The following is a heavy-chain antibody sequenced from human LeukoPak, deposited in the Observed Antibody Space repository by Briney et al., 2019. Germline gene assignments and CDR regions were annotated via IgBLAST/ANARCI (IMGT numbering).Heavy chain of an antibody. V-gene: IGHV4-34*01. CDR1: GGSFSGYY. D-gene: IGHD3-10*01. Sequence: PSGTLSLTCAVYGGSFSGYYWSWIRQPPGKGLEWIGEIYHSGSTNYNPSLKSRVTISVDTSKNQFSLKLSSVTAADTAVYYCARHSPLLWFGERRNWFDPWGQGTLVTVSS. CDR2: IYHSGST. J-gene: IGHJ5*02. CDR3: ARHSPLLWFGERRNWFDP.